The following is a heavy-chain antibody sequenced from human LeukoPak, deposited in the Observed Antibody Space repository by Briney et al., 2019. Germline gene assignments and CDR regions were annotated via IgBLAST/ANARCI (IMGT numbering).Heavy chain of an antibody. V-gene: IGHV3-30*02. D-gene: IGHD6-13*01. J-gene: IGHJ1*01. CDR3: AKDAGGYSSSWYKVSLQYFQH. CDR2: IRYDGSNK. CDR1: GFTFSSYG. Sequence: PGGSLRLSCAASGFTFSSYGMHWVRQAPGKGLEWVAFIRYDGSNKYYADSVKGRFTISRDNSKNTLYLQMNSLRAEDTAVYYCAKDAGGYSSSWYKVSLQYFQHWGRGTLVTVSS.